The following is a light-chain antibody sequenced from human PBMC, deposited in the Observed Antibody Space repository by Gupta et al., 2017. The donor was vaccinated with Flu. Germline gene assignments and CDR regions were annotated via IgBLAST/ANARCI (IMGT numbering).Light chain of an antibody. CDR1: QSISSY. Sequence: DIMKTQFPSSLSASVGDRVTITCRASQSISSYLNWYQQKPGKAPKLLIYAASSLQSGVPSRFSGSGSGTDFTLTISSLQPEDFSTYYCQQSYSTLVYSFGQGTKLEIK. V-gene: IGKV1-39*01. J-gene: IGKJ2*03. CDR2: AAS. CDR3: QQSYSTLVYS.